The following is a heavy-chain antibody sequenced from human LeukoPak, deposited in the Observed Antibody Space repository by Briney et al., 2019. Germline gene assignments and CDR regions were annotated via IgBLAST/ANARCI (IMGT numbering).Heavy chain of an antibody. V-gene: IGHV3-7*01. CDR2: INQDGSEE. CDR3: VRDGGVSGYDLLDY. D-gene: IGHD5-12*01. CDR1: GFTFSNYW. J-gene: IGHJ4*02. Sequence: GSLRLSCAASGFTFSNYWMSRVRQAPGRGLEWVAHINQDGSEEHYMDSVKARFIISRDNAKNSLSLQMDSLRAEDTAVYYCVRDGGVSGYDLLDYWGQGTLVTVSS.